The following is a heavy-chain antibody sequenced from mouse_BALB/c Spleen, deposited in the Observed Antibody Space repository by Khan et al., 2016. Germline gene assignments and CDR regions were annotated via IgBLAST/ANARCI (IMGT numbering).Heavy chain of an antibody. D-gene: IGHD2-4*01. CDR1: GYSITSDYA. CDR2: ISYSGST. V-gene: IGHV3-2*02. Sequence: EVQLQESGPGLVKPSQSLSLTCTVTGYSITSDYAWYLIRQFPGNKLEWMGYISYSGSTSYNPSLKSRISFTRDTSKNQSYLQLNSVTTEDTATXYCAKGHYEYYFVYWGQGTTLTVAS. J-gene: IGHJ2*01. CDR3: AKGHYEYYFVY.